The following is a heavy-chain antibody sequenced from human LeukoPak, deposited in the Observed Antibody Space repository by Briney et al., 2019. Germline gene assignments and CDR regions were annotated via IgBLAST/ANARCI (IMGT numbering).Heavy chain of an antibody. J-gene: IGHJ4*02. Sequence: SSVKVSCKASGGTFSSYAISWVRQAPGQGLEWMGGIIPIFGTANYAQKFQGRVTITTDESTGTAYMELSSLRSEDTAVYYCARNPPHYYDSSGYFDYWGQGTLVTVSS. CDR1: GGTFSSYA. CDR2: IIPIFGTA. V-gene: IGHV1-69*05. D-gene: IGHD3-22*01. CDR3: ARNPPHYYDSSGYFDY.